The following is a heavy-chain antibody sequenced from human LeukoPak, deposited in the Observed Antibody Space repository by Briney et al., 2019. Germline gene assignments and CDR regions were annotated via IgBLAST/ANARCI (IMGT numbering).Heavy chain of an antibody. CDR2: IYHSGST. J-gene: IGHJ3*02. Sequence: SETLSLTCAVSGYSITSGYYWGWIRQPPGKGLEWIGSIYHSGSTYYNPSLKSRFTISVDTSKNQFSLKLSSVTAADTAVYYCARAYDYSNHGAFDIWGQGTMVTVSS. V-gene: IGHV4-38-2*01. D-gene: IGHD4-11*01. CDR3: ARAYDYSNHGAFDI. CDR1: GYSITSGYY.